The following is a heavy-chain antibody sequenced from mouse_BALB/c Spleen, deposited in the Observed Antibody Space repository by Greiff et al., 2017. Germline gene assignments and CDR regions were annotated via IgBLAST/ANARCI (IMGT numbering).Heavy chain of an antibody. J-gene: IGHJ3*01. CDR3: ARGGYGNWFAY. CDR2: INSNGGST. D-gene: IGHD2-1*01. CDR1: GFTFSSYG. Sequence: EVKVVESGGGLVQPGGSLKLSCAASGFTFSSYGMSWVRQTPDKRLELVATINSNGGSTYYPDSVKGRFTISRDNAKNTLYLQMSSLKSEDTAMYYCARGGYGNWFAYWGQGTLVTVSA. V-gene: IGHV5-6-3*01.